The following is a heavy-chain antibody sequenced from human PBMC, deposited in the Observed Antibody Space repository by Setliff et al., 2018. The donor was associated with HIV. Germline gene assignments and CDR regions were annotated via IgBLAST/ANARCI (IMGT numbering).Heavy chain of an antibody. J-gene: IGHJ5*02. Sequence: PGGSLRLSCAASGFTFSKTWMTWVRQAPGKGLEWVGRIKSKTDGGTTDYAAPVKGRFTISGDDSKTTLYLQMNSLKTEDTAVYYCTTEDPWLRFGHWGQGTLVTVSS. CDR1: GFTFSKTW. CDR3: TTEDPWLRFGH. CDR2: IKSKTDGGTT. V-gene: IGHV3-15*01. D-gene: IGHD5-12*01.